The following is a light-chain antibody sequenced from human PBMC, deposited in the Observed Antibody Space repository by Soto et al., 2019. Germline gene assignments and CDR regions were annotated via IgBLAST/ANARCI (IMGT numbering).Light chain of an antibody. CDR1: QSVSSY. CDR2: DAS. V-gene: IGKV3-11*01. J-gene: IGKJ2*01. Sequence: ESVLTQSPATLSLSPGERTTLSCRASQSVSSYLAWYQQKPGQAPRLLSYDASNRATGIPARFSGSGSGTDFTLTISSLEPEDVAVYYCQQRSNWPPYTFGQGTKLEIK. CDR3: QQRSNWPPYT.